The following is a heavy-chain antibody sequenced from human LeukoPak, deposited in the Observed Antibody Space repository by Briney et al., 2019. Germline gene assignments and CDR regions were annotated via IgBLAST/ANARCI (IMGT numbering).Heavy chain of an antibody. D-gene: IGHD3-22*01. CDR1: GFTFSDYY. CDR3: AKGGSYYDSRLDY. V-gene: IGHV3-11*04. CDR2: ISSSGSTI. Sequence: GGSLRLSCAASGFTFSDYYISWIRQAPGKGLEWVSYISSSGSTIYYANSVKGRFTISRDNAKNSLYLQMNSMRAEDTAVYYCAKGGSYYDSRLDYWGQGTLVTVSS. J-gene: IGHJ4*02.